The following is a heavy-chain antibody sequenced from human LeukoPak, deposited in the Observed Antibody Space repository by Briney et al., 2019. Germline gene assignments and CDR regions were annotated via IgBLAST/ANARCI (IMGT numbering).Heavy chain of an antibody. CDR3: ARGVMLFSFDY. Sequence: PSETLSLTCTVSGGSISSSSYYWGWIRQPPGKGLEWIGSIYYSGSTYYNPSLKSRVTISVDTSKNQFSLKLSSVTAADTAVYYCARGVMLFSFDYWGQGTLVPVSS. V-gene: IGHV4-39*01. CDR1: GGSISSSSYY. D-gene: IGHD2-21*01. J-gene: IGHJ4*02. CDR2: IYYSGST.